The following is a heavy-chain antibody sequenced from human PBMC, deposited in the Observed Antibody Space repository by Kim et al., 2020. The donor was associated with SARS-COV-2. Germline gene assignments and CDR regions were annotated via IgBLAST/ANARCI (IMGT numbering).Heavy chain of an antibody. CDR3: ARGPTYGGVASFFDD. D-gene: IGHD3-10*01. Sequence: GGSLRLSCAASGFTFSSYWMSWVRQAPGKGLEWVANIKQDGSEKYYVDSVKGRFTISRDNAKNSLYLQMNSLRAEDTAVYYCARGPTYGGVASFFDDWGQRTLVTASS. V-gene: IGHV3-7*03. J-gene: IGHJ4*02. CDR1: GFTFSSYW. CDR2: IKQDGSEK.